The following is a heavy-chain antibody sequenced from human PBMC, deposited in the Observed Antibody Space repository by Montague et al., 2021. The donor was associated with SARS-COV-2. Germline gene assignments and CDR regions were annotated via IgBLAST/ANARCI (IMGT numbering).Heavy chain of an antibody. CDR3: ARFFRVGTSWAFDH. V-gene: IGHV4-59*08. D-gene: IGHD3-10*01. CDR1: GDSIMSYH. CDR2: VRDSGTT. Sequence: SETLSLTCGVSGDSIMSYHWSCFLKPPGRSREWSGGVRDSGTTNYNPSLNNRITIPIDTSKAQFSLILTSVNAADTAAYYCARFFRVGTSWAFDHWGQGILVTVSS. J-gene: IGHJ5*02.